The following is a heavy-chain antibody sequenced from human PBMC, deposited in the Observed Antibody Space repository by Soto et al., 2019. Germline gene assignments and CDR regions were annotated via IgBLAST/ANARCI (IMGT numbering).Heavy chain of an antibody. Sequence: GASVKVSCKVSGYTLTELSMHWVRQAPGKGLEWMGGFDPEDGETIYAQKFQGRVTMTEDTSTDTAYMELSSLRSEDTAVYYCATEDKRCSGGSCYSALGMDVWGKGTTVTVSS. CDR3: ATEDKRCSGGSCYSALGMDV. J-gene: IGHJ6*04. CDR1: GYTLTELS. V-gene: IGHV1-24*01. CDR2: FDPEDGET. D-gene: IGHD2-15*01.